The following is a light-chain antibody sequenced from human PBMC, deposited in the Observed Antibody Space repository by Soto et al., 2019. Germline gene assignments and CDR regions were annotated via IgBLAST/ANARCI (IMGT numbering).Light chain of an antibody. CDR3: QQLNSYPPRLT. CDR1: QGISSY. CDR2: AAS. Sequence: DIQLTQSPSFLSASVGDRVTITCRASQGISSYLAWYQQKPGKAPKLLIYAASTLQSGVPSRFSGSGSGTEFTLTISSLQPEDFATYYCQQLNSYPPRLTFGGVTKVEIK. J-gene: IGKJ4*01. V-gene: IGKV1-9*01.